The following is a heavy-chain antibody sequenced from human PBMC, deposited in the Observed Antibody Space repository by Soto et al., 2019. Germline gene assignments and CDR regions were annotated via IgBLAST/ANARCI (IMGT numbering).Heavy chain of an antibody. Sequence: GESLEVSCKGSGYSFTNCWIGWVRQMPGKGLEWMGIIYPGDSDTRYSPSFQGQVTISADKSISTAYLQWSSLKASDTAMYYCARWPGATTPFLDYWGQGTLVTVSS. CDR2: IYPGDSDT. CDR3: ARWPGATTPFLDY. D-gene: IGHD5-12*01. V-gene: IGHV5-51*01. J-gene: IGHJ4*02. CDR1: GYSFTNCW.